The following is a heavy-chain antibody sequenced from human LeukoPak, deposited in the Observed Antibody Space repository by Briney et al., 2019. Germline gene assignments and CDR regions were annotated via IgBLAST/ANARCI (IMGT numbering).Heavy chain of an antibody. J-gene: IGHJ3*02. D-gene: IGHD2-15*01. Sequence: GGSLQISCQGSGSHFITYWIAWVRQLPGKGLEWMGNIYPGDSDSRYSPSFQGQVSISADKSISTAYLHWSSLKASDTAMYYCARQSCSGGNCYSRAFDIWGQGTMVAVSS. CDR1: GSHFITYW. CDR3: ARQSCSGGNCYSRAFDI. CDR2: IYPGDSDS. V-gene: IGHV5-51*01.